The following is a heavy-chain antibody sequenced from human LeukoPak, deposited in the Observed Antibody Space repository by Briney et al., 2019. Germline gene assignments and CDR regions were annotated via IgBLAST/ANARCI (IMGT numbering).Heavy chain of an antibody. J-gene: IGHJ6*02. CDR3: ASLTSGGYEQAYYYYGMDV. CDR2: IYYSGST. D-gene: IGHD5-12*01. CDR1: GGSVSSGSYY. Sequence: SETLSLTCTVSGGSVSSGSYYWSWIRQPPGKGLEWIGYIYYSGSTNYNPSLKSRVTISIDTSKNQFSLKLSSVTAEDTAVYYCASLTSGGYEQAYYYYGMDVWGQGTTVTVSS. V-gene: IGHV4-61*01.